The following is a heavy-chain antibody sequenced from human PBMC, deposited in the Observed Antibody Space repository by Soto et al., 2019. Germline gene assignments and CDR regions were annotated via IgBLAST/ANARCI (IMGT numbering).Heavy chain of an antibody. CDR1: GFTVSSYA. Sequence: EVQLLESGGGLVQPGGSLRLSCAASGFTVSSYALSWVRQAPGKGLEWVSALSGTGDSADYANSVKGRFTISRDDSKTTLYLVIRSLRVEDTAIYYCARDNGNYGSGTFAIWGQGTLVTVSS. CDR3: ARDNGNYGSGTFAI. D-gene: IGHD3-10*01. J-gene: IGHJ4*02. CDR2: LSGTGDSA. V-gene: IGHV3-23*01.